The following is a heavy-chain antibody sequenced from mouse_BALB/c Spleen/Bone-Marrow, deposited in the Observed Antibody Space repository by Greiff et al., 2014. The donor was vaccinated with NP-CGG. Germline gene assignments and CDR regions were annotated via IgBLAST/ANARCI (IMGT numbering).Heavy chain of an antibody. CDR2: IDPANGNT. V-gene: IGHV14-3*02. J-gene: IGHJ4*01. D-gene: IGHD2-4*01. CDR1: GFNIKDTY. CDR3: AKYGGLRYAMDY. Sequence: EVQLQQSGAELVKPGASVKLSCTASGFNIKDTYMHWVKQRPEQGLEWIGRIDPANGNTKYDPKFQGKATITADTSSNTAYLQLSSLXSEDTAVYYCAKYGGLRYAMDYWGQGTSVTVSS.